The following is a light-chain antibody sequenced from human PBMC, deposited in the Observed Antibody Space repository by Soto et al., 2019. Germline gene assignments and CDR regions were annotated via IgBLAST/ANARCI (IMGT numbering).Light chain of an antibody. V-gene: IGLV4-69*01. Sequence: QLVLTQSPSASASLGASVKLTCTLSSGHSSYAIAWHQQQPEKGPRYLMKFNSDGSHSKGDGIPDRFSGSSSGAERYLTISSLQSEDEADYYCQTWGTGIQVFGGGTKVTVL. J-gene: IGLJ3*02. CDR1: SGHSSYA. CDR2: FNSDGSH. CDR3: QTWGTGIQV.